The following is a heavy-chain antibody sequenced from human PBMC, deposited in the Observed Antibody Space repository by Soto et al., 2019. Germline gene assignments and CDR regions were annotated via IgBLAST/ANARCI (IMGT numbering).Heavy chain of an antibody. CDR2: INPKSGGT. CDR1: GYSFTDYH. D-gene: IGHD2-8*01. V-gene: IGHV1-2*04. CDR3: ARGDSTDCSIGVCSFFYNHDMDV. Sequence: AAVKVSCKASGYSFTDYHIHWVRQAPGQGLEWLGRINPKSGGTSTAQKFQGWVTMTTDTSISTASMELTRLTSDDTAIYYCARGDSTDCSIGVCSFFYNHDMDVWSQGTKVTVSS. J-gene: IGHJ6*02.